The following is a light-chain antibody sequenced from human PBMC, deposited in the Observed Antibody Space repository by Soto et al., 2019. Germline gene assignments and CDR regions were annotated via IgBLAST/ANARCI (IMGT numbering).Light chain of an antibody. CDR3: QQYNNWPL. V-gene: IGKV3-15*01. CDR1: QSVSGN. J-gene: IGKJ1*01. Sequence: EIVMTQSPATLSVSPGERATLSCRASQSVSGNLAWYQQKPGQAPRLLIYGASTRATGIPARFSGSGSGTEFTLTSSGLQSEDFAVYYCQQYNNWPLFGQGTKVDIK. CDR2: GAS.